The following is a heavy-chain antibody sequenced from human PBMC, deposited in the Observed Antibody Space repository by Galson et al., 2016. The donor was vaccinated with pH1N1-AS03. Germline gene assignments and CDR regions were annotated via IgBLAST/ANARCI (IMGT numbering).Heavy chain of an antibody. Sequence: SGYTLTRYYMHWVRQAPGQGLEWMGIIDPSGGPTTYAPKFQGRITITTDTSTSTVYMELVSLRSEDTAAYYCARRYYFDYWGQGTLVTVSS. V-gene: IGHV1-46*01. D-gene: IGHD3-16*02. J-gene: IGHJ4*02. CDR1: GYTLTRYY. CDR2: IDPSGGPT. CDR3: ARRYYFDY.